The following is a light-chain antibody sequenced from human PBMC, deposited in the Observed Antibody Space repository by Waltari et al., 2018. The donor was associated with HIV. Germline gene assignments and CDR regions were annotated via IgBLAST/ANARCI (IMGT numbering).Light chain of an antibody. J-gene: IGKJ2*01. CDR1: QSVSSKN. CDR2: GGS. V-gene: IGKV3-20*01. Sequence: EIVLTQSPGTLSLSPGERGTLSCRASQSVSSKNLAWYQQKPGQAPRLLIYGGSSRVTGIPDRFSGSGSGTDFTLTISRLEPEDFAVYYCQQYDNSPYTFGQGTKLEIK. CDR3: QQYDNSPYT.